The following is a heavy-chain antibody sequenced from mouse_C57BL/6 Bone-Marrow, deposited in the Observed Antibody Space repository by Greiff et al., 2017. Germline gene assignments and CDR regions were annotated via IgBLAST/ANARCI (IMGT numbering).Heavy chain of an antibody. CDR3: ARDLPSTMITRYWYFDV. CDR1: GFTFSSYA. V-gene: IGHV5-4*01. D-gene: IGHD2-4*01. CDR2: ISDGGSYT. J-gene: IGHJ1*03. Sequence: EVKLVESGGGLVKPGGSLKLSCAASGFTFSSYAMSWVRQTPEKRLEWVATISDGGSYTYYPDNVKGRFTISRDNAKNNLYLQMSHLKSEDTAMYYCARDLPSTMITRYWYFDVWGTGTTVTVSS.